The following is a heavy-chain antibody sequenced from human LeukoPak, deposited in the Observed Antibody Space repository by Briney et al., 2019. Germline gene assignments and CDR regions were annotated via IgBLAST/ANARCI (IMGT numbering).Heavy chain of an antibody. D-gene: IGHD3-9*01. CDR3: AIPNYDILTGPDLYYFDY. J-gene: IGHJ4*02. CDR2: IIPIFGTA. CDR1: GGTFSSYA. V-gene: IGHV1-69*13. Sequence: SVKVSCKDSGGTFSSYAISWVRQAPGQGLEWMGGIIPIFGTANYAQKFQGRVTITADESTSTAYMELSSLRSEDTAVYYCAIPNYDILTGPDLYYFDYWGQGTLVTVSS.